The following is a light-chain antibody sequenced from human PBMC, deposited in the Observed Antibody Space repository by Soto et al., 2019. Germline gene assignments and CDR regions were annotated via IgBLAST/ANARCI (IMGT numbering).Light chain of an antibody. CDR1: SSNIGSNT. V-gene: IGLV1-44*01. Sequence: QSVLTQPPSASGTPGQRVTISCSGSSSNIGSNTVNWYQQVPGMAPKFLIYSNNQRPSGVPDRFSGSKSGTSVSLAISGLQSDDEADYYCASWDGSLNAYVFGTGTKLTVL. CDR3: ASWDGSLNAYV. CDR2: SNN. J-gene: IGLJ1*01.